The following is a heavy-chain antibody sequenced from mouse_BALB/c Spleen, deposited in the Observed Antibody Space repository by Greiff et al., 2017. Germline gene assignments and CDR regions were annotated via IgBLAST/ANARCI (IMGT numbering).Heavy chain of an antibody. CDR2: IRSKSNNYAT. Sequence: GGGLVQPKGSLKLSCAASGFTFNTNAMNWVRQAPGKGLEWVARIRSKSNNYATYYADSVKDRFTISRDDSQSMLYLQMNNLKTEDTAMYYCVRDFYYYGSRGWYFDVWGAGTTVTVSS. V-gene: IGHV10S3*01. CDR1: GFTFNTNA. J-gene: IGHJ1*01. D-gene: IGHD1-1*01. CDR3: VRDFYYYGSRGWYFDV.